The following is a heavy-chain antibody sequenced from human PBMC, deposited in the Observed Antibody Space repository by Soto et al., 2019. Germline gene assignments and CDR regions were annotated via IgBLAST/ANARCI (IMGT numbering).Heavy chain of an antibody. D-gene: IGHD3-10*01. V-gene: IGHV3-30-3*01. CDR1: GFTFSSYA. CDR2: ISYDGSNK. CDR3: AREGPYYGSGYYGMDV. Sequence: PGGFLRLSCAASGFTFSSYAMHWVRQAPGKGLEWVAVISYDGSNKYYADSVKGRFTISRDNSKNTLYLQMNSLRAEDTAVYYCAREGPYYGSGYYGMDVWGQGTTVTVSS. J-gene: IGHJ6*02.